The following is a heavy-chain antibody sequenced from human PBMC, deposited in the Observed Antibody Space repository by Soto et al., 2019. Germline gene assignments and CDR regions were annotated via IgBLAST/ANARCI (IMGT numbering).Heavy chain of an antibody. V-gene: IGHV2-5*02. D-gene: IGHD3-10*01. Sequence: QITLKESGPTLVKPTQTLTLTCTFSGFSLSTSGVGVGWIRQPPGKALEWLALIYWDDDKRYSPSLKSRLTITKDTSKNQVVLTMTNMDPVDTATYYCAHAPIDYYGSGSYYNDGMDVWGQGTTVTVSS. CDR1: GFSLSTSGVG. CDR2: IYWDDDK. CDR3: AHAPIDYYGSGSYYNDGMDV. J-gene: IGHJ6*02.